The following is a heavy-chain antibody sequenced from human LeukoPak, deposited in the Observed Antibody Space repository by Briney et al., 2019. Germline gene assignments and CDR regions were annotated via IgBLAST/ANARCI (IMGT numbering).Heavy chain of an antibody. CDR1: GYTFTSNY. V-gene: IGHV1-46*01. Sequence: ASVKVSCKAFGYTFTSNYMHWVRQAPGQGPEWMGVISPSGGSTTYAQKLQGRVTMTTDTSTSTAYMELRSLRSDDTAVYYCARTTPKYNWFDPWGQGTLVTVSS. CDR3: ARTTPKYNWFDP. J-gene: IGHJ5*02. CDR2: ISPSGGST. D-gene: IGHD1-1*01.